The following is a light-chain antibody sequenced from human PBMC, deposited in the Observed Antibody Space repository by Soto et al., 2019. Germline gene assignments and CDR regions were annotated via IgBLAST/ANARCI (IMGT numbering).Light chain of an antibody. V-gene: IGKV1-5*01. J-gene: IGKJ1*01. Sequence: DIQMTQSPSTLSASVGDRVTITCRASQSISSWLAWYQQKLGRAPRLLIYDASSLESGVPSRFSGSGYGTEFTLTISSLQPDDFATYYCQQYNSVLGTFGPGTKVDIK. CDR3: QQYNSVLGT. CDR1: QSISSW. CDR2: DAS.